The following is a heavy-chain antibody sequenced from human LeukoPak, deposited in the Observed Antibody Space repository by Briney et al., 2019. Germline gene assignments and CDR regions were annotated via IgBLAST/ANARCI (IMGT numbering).Heavy chain of an antibody. V-gene: IGHV4-61*01. J-gene: IGHJ4*02. CDR1: GGSISSSSYY. CDR2: IYYSGST. D-gene: IGHD4-23*01. CDR3: ARDYGGKFDY. Sequence: SETLSLTCTVSGGSISSSSYYWGWIRQPPGKGLEWIGYIYYSGSTTCHPSFKSRLTISVDTSRNQFSLKLSSVTAADTAVYYCARDYGGKFDYWGQGTLVTVSS.